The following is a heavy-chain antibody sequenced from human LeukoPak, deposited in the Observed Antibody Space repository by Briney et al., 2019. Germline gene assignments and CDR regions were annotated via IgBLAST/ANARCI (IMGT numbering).Heavy chain of an antibody. V-gene: IGHV3-23*01. Sequence: GRSLRLSCAASGFTFSSYAMSWVRQAPGKGLEWVSAISGSGGSTYYADSVKGRFTISRDNSKNTLYLQMNSLRAEDTAVYYCAKVSGSYYTRGNDYWGQGTLVTVSS. J-gene: IGHJ4*02. CDR2: ISGSGGST. D-gene: IGHD1-26*01. CDR3: AKVSGSYYTRGNDY. CDR1: GFTFSSYA.